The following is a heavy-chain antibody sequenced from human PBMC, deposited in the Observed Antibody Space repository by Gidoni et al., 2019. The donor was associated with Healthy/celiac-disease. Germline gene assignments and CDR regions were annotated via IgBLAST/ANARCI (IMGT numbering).Heavy chain of an antibody. J-gene: IGHJ6*02. Sequence: EVQLVESGGGLVQPGGSLRLSCAASGFTFSSYEMNWVRQAPGKGMEWVSYIRSSGSTIYYADSVRGRFTISRDNAKNSLYLQMNSLRAEDTAVYYCARVGSGWYWFAKQTMNYYYYGMDVWGQGTTVTVSS. CDR3: ARVGSGWYWFAKQTMNYYYYGMDV. V-gene: IGHV3-48*03. D-gene: IGHD6-19*01. CDR2: IRSSGSTI. CDR1: GFTFSSYE.